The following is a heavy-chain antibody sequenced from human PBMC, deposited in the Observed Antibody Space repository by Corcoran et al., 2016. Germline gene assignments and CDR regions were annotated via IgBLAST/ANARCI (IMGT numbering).Heavy chain of an antibody. CDR1: GGTFSSYA. J-gene: IGHJ5*02. CDR3: ARGDYDILTGSTGWFDP. Sequence: QVQLVQSGAEVKKPGSSVKVSCKASGGTFSSYAISWVRQAPGQGLEWMGGIIPIFGTANYAQKFQGRVTITADKSTSTAYMELSSLRSEDTAVYYCARGDYDILTGSTGWFDPWGQGTLVTVSS. CDR2: IIPIFGTA. V-gene: IGHV1-69*06. D-gene: IGHD3-9*01.